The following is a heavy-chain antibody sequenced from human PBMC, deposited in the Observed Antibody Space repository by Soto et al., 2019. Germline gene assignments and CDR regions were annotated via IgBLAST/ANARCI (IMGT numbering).Heavy chain of an antibody. CDR3: ARASYYNGSGKYFPFDY. Sequence: PGGSLRLSCAASGFTFSNYGMSWVRQAPGKGLEWVSSISRSGGDTYYADSVKGRFTISRDNSKNTLYLQMNSLTADDTALYYCARASYYNGSGKYFPFDYWGQGTLVTVSS. D-gene: IGHD3-10*01. J-gene: IGHJ4*02. CDR1: GFTFSNYG. V-gene: IGHV3-23*01. CDR2: ISRSGGDT.